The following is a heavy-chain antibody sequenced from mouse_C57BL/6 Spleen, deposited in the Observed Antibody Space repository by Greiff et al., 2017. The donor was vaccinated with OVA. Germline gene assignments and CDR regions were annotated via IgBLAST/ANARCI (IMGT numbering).Heavy chain of an antibody. CDR1: GYAFSSSW. V-gene: IGHV1-82*01. CDR3: ALLPGDYFDY. D-gene: IGHD1-1*01. Sequence: VNVVESGPELVKPGASVKISCKASGYAFSSSWMNWVKQRPGKGLEWIGRIYPGDGDTNYNGKFKGKATLTADKSSSTAYMQLSSLTSEDSAVYFCALLPGDYFDYWGQGTTLTVSS. CDR2: IYPGDGDT. J-gene: IGHJ2*01.